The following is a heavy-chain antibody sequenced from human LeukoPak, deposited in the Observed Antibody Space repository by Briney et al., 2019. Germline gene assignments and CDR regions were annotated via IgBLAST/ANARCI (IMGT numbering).Heavy chain of an antibody. CDR1: GFTFSSYS. V-gene: IGHV3-48*01. CDR2: ISSSSSTI. CDR3: ARGVTAAGNYFDY. J-gene: IGHJ4*02. D-gene: IGHD6-13*01. Sequence: GGSLRPSCAASGFTFSSYSMNWVRQAPGKGLEWVSYISSSSSTIYYADSVKGRFTISRDNAKNSMYLQMNSLRAEDTAVYYCARGVTAAGNYFDYWGQGTLVTVSS.